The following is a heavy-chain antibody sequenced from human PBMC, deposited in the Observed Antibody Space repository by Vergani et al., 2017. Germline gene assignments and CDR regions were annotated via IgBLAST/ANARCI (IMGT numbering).Heavy chain of an antibody. J-gene: IGHJ4*02. D-gene: IGHD5-18*01. CDR1: GFTFSSYA. CDR2: ISYDGSNK. V-gene: IGHV3-30-3*01. CDR3: ASSRMRAMVIQGYYFDY. Sequence: QVQLVESGGGVVQPGRSLRLSCAASGFTFSSYAMHWVRQAPGKGLEWVAVISYDGSNKYYADSVKGRFTISRDKSKNTLYLQMNSLRAEDTAVYYCASSRMRAMVIQGYYFDYWGQGTLVTVSS.